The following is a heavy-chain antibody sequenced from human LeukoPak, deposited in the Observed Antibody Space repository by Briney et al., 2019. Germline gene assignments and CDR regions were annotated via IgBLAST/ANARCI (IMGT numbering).Heavy chain of an antibody. CDR3: ARRYIGVGHDYFDY. V-gene: IGHV4-38-2*02. CDR1: GHSITGGHY. Sequence: PSETLSLTCTVSGHSITGGHYWDWIRQPPGKGLEWIGSIYPSGSSYNNPSLKSRVTISLNTSENQFSLKVNSVTAADTAVYYCARRYIGVGHDYFDYWGQGTLVIVSS. J-gene: IGHJ4*02. D-gene: IGHD3-22*01. CDR2: IYPSGSS.